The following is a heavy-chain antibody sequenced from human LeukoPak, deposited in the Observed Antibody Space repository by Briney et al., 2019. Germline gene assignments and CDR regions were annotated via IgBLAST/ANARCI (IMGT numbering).Heavy chain of an antibody. Sequence: PGGSLRLSCAASGFTFSKYAMTWVRQAPGKGLEWVSSISGSGDSTYYADSVKGRFTISRDNSKNTLYLQMNSLRAEDTAVYYCAKALGDSSGSQYYFDYWGQGILVTVSS. J-gene: IGHJ4*02. D-gene: IGHD3-22*01. CDR3: AKALGDSSGSQYYFDY. CDR1: GFTFSKYA. CDR2: ISGSGDST. V-gene: IGHV3-23*01.